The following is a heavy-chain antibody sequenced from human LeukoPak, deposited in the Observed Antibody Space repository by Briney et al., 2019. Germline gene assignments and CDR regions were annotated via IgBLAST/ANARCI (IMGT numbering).Heavy chain of an antibody. Sequence: SETLSLTCAVSGYSISSGYYWGWIRQPPGMGLEWIGSIYHSGSTYYNPSLKSRVTISVDTSKNQFSLKLSSVTAADTAVYYCARTTIFVIGGWGQGTLVTVSS. J-gene: IGHJ4*02. CDR1: GYSISSGYY. CDR2: IYHSGST. CDR3: ARTTIFVIGG. D-gene: IGHD3-3*01. V-gene: IGHV4-38-2*01.